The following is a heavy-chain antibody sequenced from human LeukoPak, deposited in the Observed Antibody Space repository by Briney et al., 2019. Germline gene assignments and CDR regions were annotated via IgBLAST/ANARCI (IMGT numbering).Heavy chain of an antibody. Sequence: GASVKVSCKASGYTLTSYYMHWVRQAPGQGLEWMGKINPSSGATSNAQKFQGRVTMTRDTSTSTVYMEFNRLRTEHTAVYYCAREFRSYSDYWGQGTLVTVSS. CDR3: AREFRSYSDY. D-gene: IGHD3-10*01. V-gene: IGHV1-46*01. CDR1: GYTLTSYY. CDR2: INPSSGAT. J-gene: IGHJ4*02.